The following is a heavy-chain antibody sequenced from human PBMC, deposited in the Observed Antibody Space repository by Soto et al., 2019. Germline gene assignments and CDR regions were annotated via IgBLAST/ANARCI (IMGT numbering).Heavy chain of an antibody. CDR3: ARDRRYCSSTSCYEGYYYYGMDV. Sequence: SETLSLTCTVSGGSISSGGYYWSWIRQHPGKGLEWIGYIYYSGSTYYNPSLKSRVTISVDTSKNQFSLKLSSVTAADTAVYYCARDRRYCSSTSCYEGYYYYGMDVWGQGTTVTVSS. CDR1: GGSISSGGYY. D-gene: IGHD2-2*01. V-gene: IGHV4-31*03. CDR2: IYYSGST. J-gene: IGHJ6*02.